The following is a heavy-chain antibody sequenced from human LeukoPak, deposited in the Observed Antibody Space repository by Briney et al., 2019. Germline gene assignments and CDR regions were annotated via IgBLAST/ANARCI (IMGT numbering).Heavy chain of an antibody. V-gene: IGHV1-24*01. CDR3: ASSVRYCSSTSCSIGWFDP. D-gene: IGHD2-2*01. CDR1: GYTLTELS. Sequence: ASVKVSCKVSGYTLTELSMHWVRQAPGKGLEWMGGFDPEDGETIYAQKFQGRVTMTEDTSTDTAYMELSSLRSEDTAVYYCASSVRYCSSTSCSIGWFDPWGQGTLVTVSS. CDR2: FDPEDGET. J-gene: IGHJ5*02.